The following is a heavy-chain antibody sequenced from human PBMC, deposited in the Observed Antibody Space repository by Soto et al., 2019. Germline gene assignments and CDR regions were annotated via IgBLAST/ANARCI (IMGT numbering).Heavy chain of an antibody. J-gene: IGHJ5*02. CDR2: IYYSGST. V-gene: IGHV4-30-4*01. Sequence: SETLSLTCTVSGGSISSGDYYWSWIRQPPGKGLEWIGYIYYSGSTYYNPSLKSRVTISVDTSKNQFSLKLSSVTAADTAVYYCARDQVPAALLGWLDPWGQGTLVTVSS. CDR3: ARDQVPAALLGWLDP. CDR1: GGSISSGDYY. D-gene: IGHD2-2*01.